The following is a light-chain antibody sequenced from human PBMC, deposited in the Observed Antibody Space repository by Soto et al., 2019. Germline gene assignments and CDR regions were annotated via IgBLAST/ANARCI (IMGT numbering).Light chain of an antibody. V-gene: IGKV3-15*01. Sequence: EIVMTQSPATLSVSPVERVTLSFRASQGVGSTLAWYRQQPGQAPRLLIYDAYIRATGVPARFSGSGSGTEFTLTISSLQSEDFAVYYCQEYNTWPWTFGQGTKVDIK. J-gene: IGKJ1*01. CDR1: QGVGST. CDR2: DAY. CDR3: QEYNTWPWT.